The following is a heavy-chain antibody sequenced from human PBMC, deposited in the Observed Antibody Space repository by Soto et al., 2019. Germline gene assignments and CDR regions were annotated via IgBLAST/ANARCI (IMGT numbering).Heavy chain of an antibody. V-gene: IGHV3-49*04. Sequence: GGSLRLSCTASGFTFVDYAMSWVRQAPGKGLEWVGFIRSKAYGGTTEYAASVKGRFTISRDDSKSIAYLQMNSLKTEDTAVYYCTRDSRASFWSGYSFDYWGQGTLVTVSS. CDR2: IRSKAYGGTT. J-gene: IGHJ4*02. CDR3: TRDSRASFWSGYSFDY. CDR1: GFTFVDYA. D-gene: IGHD3-3*01.